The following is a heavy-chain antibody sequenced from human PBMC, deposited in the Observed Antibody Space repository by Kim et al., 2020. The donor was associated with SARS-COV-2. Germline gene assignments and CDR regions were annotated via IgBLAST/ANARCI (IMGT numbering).Heavy chain of an antibody. CDR3: TRDVLAGGADV. Sequence: MDYADSVKGRFLTSRDNARNSLYLQMNSLRPEDTALYYCTRDVLAGGADVWGQGTAVIVSS. V-gene: IGHV3-9*01. J-gene: IGHJ6*02. CDR2: M. D-gene: IGHD2-21*01.